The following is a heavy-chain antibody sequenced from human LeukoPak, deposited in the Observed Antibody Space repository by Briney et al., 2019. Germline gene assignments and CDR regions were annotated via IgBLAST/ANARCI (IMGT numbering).Heavy chain of an antibody. CDR2: IYTGGST. CDR3: ARGFGKAAANVFGGYTMDV. V-gene: IGHV3-66*02. D-gene: IGHD6-13*01. CDR1: GFTVDSEY. J-gene: IGHJ6*02. Sequence: GGSLRLSCAASGFTVDSEYMSWVRQAPGKGLEWVSLIYTGGSTYYADSVRGRFTISRDNSKNTLYLQMNSLRPEDTAVYYCARGFGKAAANVFGGYTMDVWGQGTTVTVSS.